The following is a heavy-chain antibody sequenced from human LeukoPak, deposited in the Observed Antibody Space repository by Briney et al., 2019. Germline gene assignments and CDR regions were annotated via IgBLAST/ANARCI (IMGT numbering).Heavy chain of an antibody. CDR2: INHSGST. D-gene: IGHD1-26*01. CDR1: GGSFSGYY. CDR3: FSIAGELLQVNWFDP. J-gene: IGHJ5*02. Sequence: SETLSLTCAVYGGSFSGYYWSWIRQPPGKGLEWIGEINHSGSTNYNPSLKSRVTISVDTSKNQFSLKLSSVTAADTAVYYCFSIAGELLQVNWFDPWGQGTLVTVSS. V-gene: IGHV4-34*01.